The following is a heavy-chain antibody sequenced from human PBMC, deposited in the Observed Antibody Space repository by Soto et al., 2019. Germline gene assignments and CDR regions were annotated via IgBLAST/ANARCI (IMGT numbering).Heavy chain of an antibody. CDR1: GGSISSGDYY. Sequence: PSETLSLTCTVSGGSISSGDYYWSWIRQPPGKGLEWIGYTYYSGSTYYNPSLKSRVTISVDTSKNQFSLKLSSVTAADTAVYYCARGWREVRGVIPTGFLDYWGQGTLVTVSS. V-gene: IGHV4-30-4*01. CDR3: ARGWREVRGVIPTGFLDY. CDR2: TYYSGST. J-gene: IGHJ4*02. D-gene: IGHD3-10*01.